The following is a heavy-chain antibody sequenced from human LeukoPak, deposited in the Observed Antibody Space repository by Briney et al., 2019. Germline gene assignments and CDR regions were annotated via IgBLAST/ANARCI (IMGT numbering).Heavy chain of an antibody. CDR3: ARAGGYDILSGYPPKYYFDY. CDR2: IHHRGNT. V-gene: IGHV4-30-2*06. D-gene: IGHD3-9*01. CDR1: GGSIYNDDYS. J-gene: IGHJ4*02. Sequence: SETLSLTCAVSGGSIYNDDYSWSWIRQSPGKGLEWIGYIHHRGNTHCNPSLKSRVTISVDRSKNQFSLKLTSVTAADTAVYFCARAGGYDILSGYPPKYYFDYWGQGTLVTVSS.